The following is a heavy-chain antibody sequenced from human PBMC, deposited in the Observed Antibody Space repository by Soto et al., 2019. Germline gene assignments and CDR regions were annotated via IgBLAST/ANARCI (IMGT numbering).Heavy chain of an antibody. CDR1: GFTFSNAW. Sequence: EVQLVESGGGLVKPGGSLRLSCAASGFTFSNAWMSWVRQAPGKGLEWVGRIKSKTDGGTTDYAAPVKGRFTISRDDSKNTLYLQMNSLKTEDTDVYYCTTAGYCSGGSCYSDDAFDIWGQGTMVTVSS. J-gene: IGHJ3*02. CDR3: TTAGYCSGGSCYSDDAFDI. V-gene: IGHV3-15*01. CDR2: IKSKTDGGTT. D-gene: IGHD2-15*01.